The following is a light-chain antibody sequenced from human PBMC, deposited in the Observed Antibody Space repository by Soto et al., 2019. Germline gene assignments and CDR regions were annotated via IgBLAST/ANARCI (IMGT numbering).Light chain of an antibody. V-gene: IGLV2-14*03. CDR3: SSFTRSNTWV. J-gene: IGLJ3*02. CDR2: ELT. CDR1: SSDVGAYNY. Sequence: QSALTQPASVSGSPGQSITISCTGTSSDVGAYNYVSWYQQHPGKAPILMIYELTNRPSGVSNRFSGSKSGNTASLTISGLPTEDEADYYCSSFTRSNTWVFGGGTKLTVL.